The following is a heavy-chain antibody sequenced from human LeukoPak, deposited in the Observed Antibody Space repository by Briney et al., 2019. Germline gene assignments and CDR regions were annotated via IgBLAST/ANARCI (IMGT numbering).Heavy chain of an antibody. CDR3: ASGYYKSHLDY. J-gene: IGHJ4*02. CDR1: GDSISSYY. Sequence: SETLSLTCTVSGDSISSYYWSWIRQPPGKGLEWIGYIYYSGSTNYNPSLKSRVTISVDTSKNQFSLKLSSVTAADTAVYYCASGYYKSHLDYWGQGTLVTVSS. CDR2: IYYSGST. D-gene: IGHD3-22*01. V-gene: IGHV4-59*08.